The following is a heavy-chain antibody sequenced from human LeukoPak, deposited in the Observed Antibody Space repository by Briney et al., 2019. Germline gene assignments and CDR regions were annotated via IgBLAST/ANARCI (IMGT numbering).Heavy chain of an antibody. CDR1: GGTFSGYA. V-gene: IGHV1-69*04. CDR2: IIPILGIA. D-gene: IGHD1-26*01. J-gene: IGHJ4*02. CDR3: ARPSGSVGLGRATDYFDY. Sequence: ASVKVSCKASGGTFSGYAISWVRQAPGQGLEWMGRIIPILGIANYAQKFQGRVTITADKSTSTAYMELSSLRSEDTAVYYCARPSGSVGLGRATDYFDYWGQGTLVTASS.